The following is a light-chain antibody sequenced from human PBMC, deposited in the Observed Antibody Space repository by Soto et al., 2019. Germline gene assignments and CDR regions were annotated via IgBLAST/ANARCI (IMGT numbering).Light chain of an antibody. Sequence: QSALTQPRSVSGSPGQSVTISCTGTSRDVGAYNYVSWYQQHPGKAPKLMIYEVSNRPSGVSNRFSGSKSGNTASLTISGLQAEDEADYYCSSYTSSSTLVVFGGGTKLTVL. V-gene: IGLV2-14*01. CDR2: EVS. CDR1: SRDVGAYNY. CDR3: SSYTSSSTLVV. J-gene: IGLJ2*01.